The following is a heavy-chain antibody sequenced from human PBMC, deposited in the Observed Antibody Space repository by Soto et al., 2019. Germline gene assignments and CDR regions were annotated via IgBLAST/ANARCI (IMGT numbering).Heavy chain of an antibody. D-gene: IGHD3-22*01. V-gene: IGHV3-23*01. J-gene: IGHJ4*02. CDR2: ISGSGGST. CDR3: AKDNSPPYYYDSSGYVDY. CDR1: GFTFSSYA. Sequence: GGSLRLSCAASGFTFSSYAMSWVRQAPGKGLEWVSAISGSGGSTYYADPVKGRFTISRDNSKNTLYLQMNSLRAEDTAVYYCAKDNSPPYYYDSSGYVDYWGQGTLVTVSS.